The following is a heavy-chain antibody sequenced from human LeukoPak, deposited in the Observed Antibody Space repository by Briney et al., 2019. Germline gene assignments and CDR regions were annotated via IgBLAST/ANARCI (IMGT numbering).Heavy chain of an antibody. J-gene: IGHJ4*02. D-gene: IGHD1-1*01. V-gene: IGHV3-7*01. CDR3: ARGVPTGIDYFDY. Sequence: GGSLRLSCAASGFIFSSYWVTWVRQAPGKGLEWVANIKQDGSDEYYVDSVKGRFTVSRDNAKNSLYLQMNSLRAEDTAIYYCARGVPTGIDYFDYWGQGTLVTVSS. CDR2: IKQDGSDE. CDR1: GFIFSSYW.